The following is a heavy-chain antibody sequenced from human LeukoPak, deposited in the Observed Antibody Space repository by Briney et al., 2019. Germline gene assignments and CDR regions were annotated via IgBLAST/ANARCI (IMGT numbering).Heavy chain of an antibody. CDR3: ARPAVLLRGYSGYDGDDY. CDR2: IYYSGST. D-gene: IGHD5-12*01. V-gene: IGHV4-39*01. CDR1: GGSISSSSYY. J-gene: IGHJ4*02. Sequence: PSETLSLTCTVSGGSISSSSYYWGWIRQPPGKGLEWIGSIYYSGSTYYNPSLKSRVTISVDTSKNQFPLKLSSVTAADTAVYYCARPAVLLRGYSGYDGDDYWGQGTLVTVSS.